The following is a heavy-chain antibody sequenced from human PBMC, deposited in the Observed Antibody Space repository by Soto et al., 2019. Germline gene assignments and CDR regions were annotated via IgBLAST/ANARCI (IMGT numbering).Heavy chain of an antibody. CDR1: GYTFTSYD. V-gene: IGHV1-8*01. Sequence: QVQLVQSGAEVKKPGASVKVSCKASGYTFTSYDINWVRQATGQGLEWMGWMNPNSGNTGYAQKFQGRVTMTRNTSISTAYMALSRLRYEDPGVYSGASLEGYGMDVWGQGTTVTVSS. CDR3: ASLEGYGMDV. CDR2: MNPNSGNT. J-gene: IGHJ6*02.